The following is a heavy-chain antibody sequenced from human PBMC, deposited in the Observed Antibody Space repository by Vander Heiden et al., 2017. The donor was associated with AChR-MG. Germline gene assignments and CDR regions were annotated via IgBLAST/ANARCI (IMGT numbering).Heavy chain of an antibody. J-gene: IGHJ4*02. CDR2: IIPIFGTA. CDR1: GGTFSSYA. V-gene: IGHV1-69*01. CDR3: ARARSGGISALNLDY. D-gene: IGHD3-10*01. Sequence: QVQLVQSGAEVKKPGSSVKVSCKASGGTFSSYAISWVRPAPGQGLGWMGGIIPIFGTANYEQQFQGRVTITADESTSTAYMELSSLRSEDTAVYYCARARSGGISALNLDYWGQGTLVTVSS.